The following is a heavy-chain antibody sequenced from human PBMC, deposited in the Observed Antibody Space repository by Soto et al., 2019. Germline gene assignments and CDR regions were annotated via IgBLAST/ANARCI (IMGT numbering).Heavy chain of an antibody. CDR3: ARVRGHSYGYVDF. CDR2: ISGRGSPI. CDR1: GFPSFSYYS. Sequence: SLRLSCAASGFPSFSYYSMNWVRQAPGKGLEWVAFISGRGSPIYYADSVRGRFTISRDNAKNSLSLEMNRLRVEDTAVYYCARVRGHSYGYVDFWGQGTLVTVSS. D-gene: IGHD5-18*01. J-gene: IGHJ4*02. V-gene: IGHV3-48*01.